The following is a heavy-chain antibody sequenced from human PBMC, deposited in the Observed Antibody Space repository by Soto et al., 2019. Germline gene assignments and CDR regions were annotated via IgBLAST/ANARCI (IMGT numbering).Heavy chain of an antibody. CDR2: IIPIFGTA. J-gene: IGHJ4*02. CDR3: ARKDSSGRILFDY. V-gene: IGHV1-69*13. D-gene: IGHD6-19*01. CDR1: GGTFSSYA. Sequence: ASVKVSCKASGGTFSSYAISWVRQAPGQGLEWMGGIIPIFGTANYAQKFQGRVTITADESTSTAYMELSSLRSEDTAVYYCARKDSSGRILFDYWGQGTLVTVSS.